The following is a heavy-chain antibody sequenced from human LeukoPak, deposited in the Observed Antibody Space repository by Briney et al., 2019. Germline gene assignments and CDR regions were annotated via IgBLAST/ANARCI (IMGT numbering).Heavy chain of an antibody. CDR2: IKSETDGGTT. J-gene: IGHJ5*02. D-gene: IGHD3-10*01. CDR1: GFTFSNAW. Sequence: GGSLRLSCAASGFTFSNAWMSWVRQAPGKGLEWVGRIKSETDGGTTDYAAPVKGRFTISRDDSKNTLYLQMNSLKTEDTAVYYCTTGLALWFGELSPINNNWFDPWGQGTLVTVSS. V-gene: IGHV3-15*01. CDR3: TTGLALWFGELSPINNNWFDP.